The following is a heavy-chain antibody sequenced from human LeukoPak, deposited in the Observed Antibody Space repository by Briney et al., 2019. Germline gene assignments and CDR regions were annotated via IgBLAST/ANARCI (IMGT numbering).Heavy chain of an antibody. Sequence: PGGSLRLSCAASGFTFSSYGMHWVRQAPGKGLEWVAVISYDGSNKYYADSVKGRFTISRDNSKNTLYLQMNSLRAEDTAMYYCGGGIDYWGQGTLVTVSS. CDR3: GGGIDY. CDR2: ISYDGSNK. V-gene: IGHV3-30*03. CDR1: GFTFSSYG. J-gene: IGHJ4*02.